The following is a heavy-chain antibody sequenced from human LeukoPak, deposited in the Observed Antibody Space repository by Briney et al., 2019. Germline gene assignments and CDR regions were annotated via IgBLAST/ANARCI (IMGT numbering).Heavy chain of an antibody. CDR1: GGSISSYY. V-gene: IGHV4-59*08. J-gene: IGHJ4*02. Sequence: PSETLSLTCTVSGGSISSYYWSWIRQPPGKGLEWIGYIYYSGSTNYNPSLKSRVTISVDTSKNQFSLKLSSVTAADTAVYYCARALGYSYGYGFAFDYWGQGTLVTVSS. D-gene: IGHD5-18*01. CDR2: IYYSGST. CDR3: ARALGYSYGYGFAFDY.